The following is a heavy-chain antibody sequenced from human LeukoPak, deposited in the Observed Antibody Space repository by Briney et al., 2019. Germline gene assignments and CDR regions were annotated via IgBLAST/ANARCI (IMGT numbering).Heavy chain of an antibody. CDR1: NYGFNSYG. J-gene: IGHJ6*03. CDR3: ARSLTGRAYYYYYMDV. Sequence: AASVKISCKASNYGFNSYGFSWVRQAPGQGLEWLGWISTDYGNTNYAQKFQGRVTMITDTSTRTAYMELRSLRPDDTAVYYCARSLTGRAYYYYYMDVWGKGTTVTVSS. CDR2: ISTDYGNT. D-gene: IGHD1-20*01. V-gene: IGHV1-18*01.